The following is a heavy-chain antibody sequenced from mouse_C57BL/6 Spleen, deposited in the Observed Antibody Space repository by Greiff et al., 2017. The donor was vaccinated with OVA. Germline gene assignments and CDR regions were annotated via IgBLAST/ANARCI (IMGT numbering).Heavy chain of an antibody. CDR1: GYSITSGYY. CDR2: ISYDGSN. J-gene: IGHJ1*03. Sequence: DVQLQESGPGLVKPSQSLSLTCSVTGYSITSGYYWNWIRQFPGNKLVWMGYISYDGSNNYNPSLKNRISITRDTSKNQFFLKLNSVTTEDTATYYCARAGYEGYFDVWGTGTTVTVSS. CDR3: ARAGYEGYFDV. V-gene: IGHV3-6*01. D-gene: IGHD2-2*01.